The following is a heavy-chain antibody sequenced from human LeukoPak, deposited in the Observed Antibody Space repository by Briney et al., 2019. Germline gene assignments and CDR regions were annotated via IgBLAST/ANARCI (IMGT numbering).Heavy chain of an antibody. Sequence: SETLSLTCAVYGGSFSGYYWSWIRQPPGKGLEWIGEINHSGSTNYNPSLKSRVTISVDTSKNQFSLKLSSVTAADTAVYHCARGLAPLDYWGQGTLVTVSS. J-gene: IGHJ4*02. D-gene: IGHD1-1*01. V-gene: IGHV4-34*01. CDR2: INHSGST. CDR1: GGSFSGYY. CDR3: ARGLAPLDY.